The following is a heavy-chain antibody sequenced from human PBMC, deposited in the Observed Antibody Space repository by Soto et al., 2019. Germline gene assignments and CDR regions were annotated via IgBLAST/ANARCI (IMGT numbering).Heavy chain of an antibody. CDR2: TYYRSKWYN. Sequence: QTISLTCAISGDSVSSNSAAWNWIRQSPSRGLEWLGRTYYRSKWYNDYAVSVKSRITINPDTSKNQFSLQLNSVTPEDTAVEYCAEAERGYSSSWSPLSVDEWGKGTLGTVAS. V-gene: IGHV6-1*01. J-gene: IGHJ4*02. CDR1: GDSVSSNSAA. D-gene: IGHD6-13*01. CDR3: AEAERGYSSSWSPLSVDE.